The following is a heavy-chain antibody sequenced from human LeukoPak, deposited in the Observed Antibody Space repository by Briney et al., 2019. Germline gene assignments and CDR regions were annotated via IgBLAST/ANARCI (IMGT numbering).Heavy chain of an antibody. J-gene: IGHJ3*02. CDR2: FDPEDGET. V-gene: IGHV1-24*01. CDR3: ATSVGGDGFLEWLLHAFDI. CDR1: GYTLTELS. Sequence: GASVKVSCKVSGYTLTELSMHWVRQAPGKGLEWMGGFDPEDGETIYAQKFQGRVTMTEDTSTDTAYMELSSLRSEDTAVYYCATSVGGDGFLEWLLHAFDIWGQGTMVTVSS. D-gene: IGHD3-3*01.